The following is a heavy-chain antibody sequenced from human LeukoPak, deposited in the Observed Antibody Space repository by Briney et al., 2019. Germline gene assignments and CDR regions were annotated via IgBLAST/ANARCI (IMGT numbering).Heavy chain of an antibody. V-gene: IGHV3-23*01. CDR3: ARGPAYYDILTGYYNP. Sequence: PGGSLRLSCAASGFTFSSYAMSWVRQAPGKGLEWVSAISGSGGSTYYADSVKGRFTISRDNSKNTLYLQMNSLRAEDTAVYYCARGPAYYDILTGYYNPWGQGTLVTVSS. J-gene: IGHJ5*02. CDR1: GFTFSSYA. CDR2: ISGSGGST. D-gene: IGHD3-9*01.